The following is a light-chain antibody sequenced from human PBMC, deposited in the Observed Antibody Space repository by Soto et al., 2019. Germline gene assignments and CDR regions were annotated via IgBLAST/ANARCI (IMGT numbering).Light chain of an antibody. Sequence: NFMLTQPHSVSESPGKTVTIPCTRSSGSIGSNSVHWYQQRLGSAPTTVIYADDQRPSGVPNRFAGSIDRSSNSASLTISGLQTEDEADYYCQSYDTHTVVFGGGTKVTVL. CDR1: SGSIGSNS. CDR3: QSYDTHTVV. CDR2: ADD. V-gene: IGLV6-57*04. J-gene: IGLJ2*01.